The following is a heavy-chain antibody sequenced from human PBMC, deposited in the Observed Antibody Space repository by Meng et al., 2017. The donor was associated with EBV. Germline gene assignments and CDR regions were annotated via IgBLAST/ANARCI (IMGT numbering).Heavy chain of an antibody. CDR2: MNPNSGNT. Sequence: GRLVQLGVEVKKPGATVKVACKASGYNFTSYAFHWVRQATGQGLEWMGWMNPNSGNTGYAQKFQGRVTMTRNTSISTAYMELSSLRSEDTAVYYCARGVGTIFGVVIKNWFDPWGQGTLVTVSS. D-gene: IGHD3-3*01. CDR1: GYNFTSYA. J-gene: IGHJ5*02. CDR3: ARGVGTIFGVVIKNWFDP. V-gene: IGHV1-8*01.